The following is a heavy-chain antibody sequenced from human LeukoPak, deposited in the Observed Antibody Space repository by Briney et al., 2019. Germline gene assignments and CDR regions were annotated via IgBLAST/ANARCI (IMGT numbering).Heavy chain of an antibody. Sequence: PGGSLRLSCAASGFTFSSYSMNWVRQAPGKGLEWVSSISSSSSYIYYADSVKGRFTISRDNAKNSLYLQMNSLRAEDTAVYYCAREGEGDILTGYYGGDYWGQGTLVTVSS. V-gene: IGHV3-21*01. J-gene: IGHJ4*02. CDR2: ISSSSSYI. CDR1: GFTFSSYS. D-gene: IGHD3-9*01. CDR3: AREGEGDILTGYYGGDY.